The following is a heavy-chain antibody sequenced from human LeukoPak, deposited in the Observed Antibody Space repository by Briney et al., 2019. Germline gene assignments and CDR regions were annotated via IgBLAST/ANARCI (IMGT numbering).Heavy chain of an antibody. D-gene: IGHD3-22*01. CDR2: IYYSGST. CDR3: ARVYSDYYDSSGYRYYYYMDV. Sequence: SQTLSLTCTVSGGSISSGGYYWSWIRQHPGKGLEWIGYIYYSGSTYYNPSLKSRVTISVDTSKNQFSLKLSSVTAADTAVYYCARVYSDYYDSSGYRYYYYMDVWGKGTTATVSS. J-gene: IGHJ6*03. CDR1: GGSISSGGYY. V-gene: IGHV4-31*03.